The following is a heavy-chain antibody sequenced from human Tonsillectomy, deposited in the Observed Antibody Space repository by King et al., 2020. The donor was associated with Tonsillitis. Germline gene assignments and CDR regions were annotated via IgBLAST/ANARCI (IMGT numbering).Heavy chain of an antibody. CDR2: IYTGVSI. CDR1: GFTVSSNY. CDR3: ARDVAAAGFLWD. Sequence: VQLVESGGGLIQPGGSLRLSCAASGFTVSSNYMTWVRQAPGKGLEWVSLIYTGVSIYYVDSVKGRFTISRDNSKNMLYLQMNSLRAEDTAVYYCARDVAAAGFLWDWGQGTLVTVSS. V-gene: IGHV3-53*01. D-gene: IGHD6-13*01. J-gene: IGHJ4*02.